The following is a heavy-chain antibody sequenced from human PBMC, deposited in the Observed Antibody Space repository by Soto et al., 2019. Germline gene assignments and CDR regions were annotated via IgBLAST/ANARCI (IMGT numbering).Heavy chain of an antibody. J-gene: IGHJ5*02. CDR3: ARAKKYAAYYYDSSGYYYWFDP. CDR1: GGSISSYY. D-gene: IGHD3-22*01. V-gene: IGHV4-59*01. Sequence: PSETLSLTCTVCGGSISSYYWSWIRQPPGKGLEWIGYIYYSGSTNYNPSLKSRVTISVDTSKNQFSLKLSSVTAADTAVYYCARAKKYAAYYYDSSGYYYWFDPWGQGTLVTVSS. CDR2: IYYSGST.